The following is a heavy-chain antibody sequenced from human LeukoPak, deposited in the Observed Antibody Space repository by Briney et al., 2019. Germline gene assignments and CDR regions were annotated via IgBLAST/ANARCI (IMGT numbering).Heavy chain of an antibody. CDR1: GYTFTSYD. Sequence: ASVKVSCKASGYTFTSYDINWVRQATGQGLEWMGWMNPNSGNTGYAQKFQGRVTITRNTSISTAYMELSSLEASDTAIYYCARVREPPPNDYFDYWGQGSLVTVSS. D-gene: IGHD1-14*01. CDR3: ARVREPPPNDYFDY. J-gene: IGHJ4*02. V-gene: IGHV1-8*03. CDR2: MNPNSGNT.